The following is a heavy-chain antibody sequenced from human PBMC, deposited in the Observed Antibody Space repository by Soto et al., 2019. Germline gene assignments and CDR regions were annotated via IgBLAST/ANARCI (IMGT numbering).Heavy chain of an antibody. CDR2: TGLNGRTT. Sequence: EVQLLESGGGLVQPGGSLRLSCAASGFTFSTSAMTWVRQAPGKGLEWVSTTGLNGRTTYYADSVKGRFTVSRDNSKNTLYLQMNSLRREDTAVYYCARGAEYQLLSRDYFYGMDVWGQGTTVTVSS. D-gene: IGHD2-2*01. V-gene: IGHV3-23*01. CDR1: GFTFSTSA. J-gene: IGHJ6*02. CDR3: ARGAEYQLLSRDYFYGMDV.